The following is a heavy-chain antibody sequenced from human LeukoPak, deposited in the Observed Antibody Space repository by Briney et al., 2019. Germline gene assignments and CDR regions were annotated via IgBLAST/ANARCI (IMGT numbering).Heavy chain of an antibody. J-gene: IGHJ6*02. D-gene: IGHD1-14*01. CDR2: INWNGGST. CDR3: VRRGMGPRHGMDV. Sequence: GSLRLSSSATGLSFDDYGMSWVRQVPGKGLEWVSGINWNGGSTGYADSVKGRFTISRDNAKNSLYLQMNSLRGEDTALYHCVRRGMGPRHGMDVWGQGTTVTVSS. CDR1: GLSFDDYG. V-gene: IGHV3-20*01.